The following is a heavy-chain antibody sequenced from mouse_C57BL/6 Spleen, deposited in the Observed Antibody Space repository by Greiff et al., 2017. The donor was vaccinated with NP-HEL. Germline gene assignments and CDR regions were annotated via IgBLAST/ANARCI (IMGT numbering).Heavy chain of an antibody. Sequence: EVKLMESGGGLVQPGGSLKLSCAASGFTFSDYYMYWVRQTPEKRLEWVAYISNGGGSTYYPDTVKGRFTISRDNATNTLYLQMSRLKSEDTAMYYCASSLYYSNYEGYFDVWGTGTTVTVSS. V-gene: IGHV5-12*01. D-gene: IGHD2-5*01. CDR3: ASSLYYSNYEGYFDV. J-gene: IGHJ1*03. CDR1: GFTFSDYY. CDR2: ISNGGGST.